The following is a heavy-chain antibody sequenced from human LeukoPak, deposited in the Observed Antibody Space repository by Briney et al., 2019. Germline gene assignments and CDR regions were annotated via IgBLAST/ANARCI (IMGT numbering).Heavy chain of an antibody. V-gene: IGHV3-23*01. CDR1: GFTFSSYA. CDR2: ISSSGGAT. CDR3: ARAAMVRGVDYFDY. J-gene: IGHJ4*02. D-gene: IGHD3-10*01. Sequence: GGSLRLSCAASGFTFSSYAMSWVRQAPGKGLEWVSVISSSGGATYYADSVKGRFTISRDNSKNTLYLQVNSLRAEDTAIYYCARAAMVRGVDYFDYWGQGTLVTVSS.